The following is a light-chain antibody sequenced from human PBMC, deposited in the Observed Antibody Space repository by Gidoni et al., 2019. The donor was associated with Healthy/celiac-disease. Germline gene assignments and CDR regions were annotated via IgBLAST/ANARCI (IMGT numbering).Light chain of an antibody. Sequence: QSALTQPRSVSGSPGQSVTLSCTGTSSDVGGYNYVSWYQQHPGKAPKLMIYDVSKRPSGVPDRFSGSKSGNTASLTISGLQAEDESDYYCCSYAGSFHVVFGGGTKLNVL. CDR2: DVS. J-gene: IGLJ2*01. CDR3: CSYAGSFHVV. V-gene: IGLV2-11*01. CDR1: SSDVGGYNY.